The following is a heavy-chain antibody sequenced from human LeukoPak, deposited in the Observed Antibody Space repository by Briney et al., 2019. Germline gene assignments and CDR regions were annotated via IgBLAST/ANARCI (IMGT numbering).Heavy chain of an antibody. CDR2: ISWNSGSI. CDR1: GFTFDDYA. CDR3: AKDGNDFWSGYFDY. J-gene: IGHJ4*02. Sequence: GGSLRLSCAASGFTFDDYAMHWVRQAPGKGLEWVSGISWNSGSIGYADSVKGRFTISRDNAKNSLYLQMNSLRAEDMALYYCAKDGNDFWSGYFDYWGQGTLVTVSS. V-gene: IGHV3-9*03. D-gene: IGHD3-3*01.